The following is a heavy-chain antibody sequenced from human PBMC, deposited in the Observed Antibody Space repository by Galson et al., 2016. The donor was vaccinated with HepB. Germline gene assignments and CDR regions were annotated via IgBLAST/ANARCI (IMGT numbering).Heavy chain of an antibody. Sequence: SLRLSCEASGFTFSSYWMTWVRQAPGKGLEWVSHITIDGSTTTYADSVKGRFTISRDNAKNTLYLQMNSLRAEDTAVYYCARDLWRGGRIDYWGQGTLVTVSS. V-gene: IGHV3-74*01. CDR2: ITIDGSTT. J-gene: IGHJ4*02. CDR3: ARDLWRGGRIDY. D-gene: IGHD4-23*01. CDR1: GFTFSSYW.